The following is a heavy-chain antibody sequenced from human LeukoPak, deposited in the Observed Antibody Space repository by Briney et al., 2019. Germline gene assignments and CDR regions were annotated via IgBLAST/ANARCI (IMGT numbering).Heavy chain of an antibody. V-gene: IGHV4-59*08. Sequence: SETLSLTCTVSGGSIRSYYWSWIRQPPGKGLEWIAYIYYSGSTKYNPSLKSRVTISVDTSKNQFSLKLNSVTAADTAVYYCARHARNILNAYDIWGQGTMVTVSS. CDR3: ARHARNILNAYDI. J-gene: IGHJ3*02. CDR2: IYYSGST. D-gene: IGHD2-2*02. CDR1: GGSIRSYY.